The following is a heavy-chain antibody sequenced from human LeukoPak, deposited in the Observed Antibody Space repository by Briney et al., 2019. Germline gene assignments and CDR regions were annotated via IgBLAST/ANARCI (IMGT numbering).Heavy chain of an antibody. Sequence: ASVKVSCKASGYTFTRYGISWVRQAPGRGLEWMGWISGYNGHTKNAQKLQGRVTMTTDTSTSTAYMELRSLRSDDTAVYYCARDGRHRYYYDSSGFYGSWFDPWGQGTLVTVSS. J-gene: IGHJ5*02. CDR2: ISGYNGHT. D-gene: IGHD3-22*01. V-gene: IGHV1-18*01. CDR3: ARDGRHRYYYDSSGFYGSWFDP. CDR1: GYTFTRYG.